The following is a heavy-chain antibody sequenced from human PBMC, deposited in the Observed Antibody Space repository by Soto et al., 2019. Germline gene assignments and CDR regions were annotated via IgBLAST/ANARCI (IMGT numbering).Heavy chain of an antibody. CDR3: VRGDGDYDDGNCYLGRH. D-gene: IGHD3-3*01. CDR1: GFTFSSYW. CDR2: LKSDGSGT. J-gene: IGHJ4*02. V-gene: IGHV3-74*01. Sequence: EVQLVESGGGLVQPGGSLRLSCAASGFTFSSYWMHWVRQAPGKGLVWVSRLKSDGSGTTYADSVRGRLTISRDNAKNTLYLQMNGLRAEDTAVYYCVRGDGDYDDGNCYLGRHWGQGTLVTVSS.